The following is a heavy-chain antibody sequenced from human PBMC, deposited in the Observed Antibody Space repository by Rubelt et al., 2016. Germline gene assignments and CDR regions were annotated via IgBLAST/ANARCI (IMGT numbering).Heavy chain of an antibody. J-gene: IGHJ4*02. V-gene: IGHV1-18*01. Sequence: QVQLVQSGAEVKKPGASVKVSCKASGYTFTSYGISWVRQAHGQGLERMGWIRAYNGNTKYAQKREGRATRITDTSTSTAYMELRSLRSDDTAVYYWARDLTYNLPAYWGQGTLVTVSS. D-gene: IGHD5-24*01. CDR3: ARDLTYNLPAY. CDR1: GYTFTSYG. CDR2: IRAYNGNT.